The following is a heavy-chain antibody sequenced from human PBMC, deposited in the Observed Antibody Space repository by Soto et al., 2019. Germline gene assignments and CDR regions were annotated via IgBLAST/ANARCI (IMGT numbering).Heavy chain of an antibody. J-gene: IGHJ4*02. D-gene: IGHD1-1*01. CDR3: ARVVVRGVSGGKYYFDY. CDR2: IYYSGST. V-gene: IGHV4-31*03. Sequence: QVQLQESGPGLVKPSQTLSLTCSVSGGSLNNGGYYWSWIRQHPGKGLEWIGYIYYSGSTYYNPSLKSRVTISVDPSKNQFSLKLSSVTAADTAVYYCARVVVRGVSGGKYYFDYWGQGTLVTVSS. CDR1: GGSLNNGGYY.